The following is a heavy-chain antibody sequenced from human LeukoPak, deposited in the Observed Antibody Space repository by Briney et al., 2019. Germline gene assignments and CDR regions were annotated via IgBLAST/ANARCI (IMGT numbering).Heavy chain of an antibody. CDR3: ARETLFGDHWFDP. CDR2: IYYSGST. J-gene: IGHJ5*02. CDR1: GGSISSYY. V-gene: IGHV4-59*08. Sequence: SETLSLTCTVSGGSISSYYWSWIRQPPGKGPEWIGYIYYSGSTNYNPSLKSRVTISVDTSKNQFSLKLSSVTAADTAVFYCARETLFGDHWFDPWGQGTLVTVSS. D-gene: IGHD3-10*02.